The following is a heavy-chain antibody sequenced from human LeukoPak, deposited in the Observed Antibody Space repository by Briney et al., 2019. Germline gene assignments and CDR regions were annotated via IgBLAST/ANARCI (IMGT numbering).Heavy chain of an antibody. J-gene: IGHJ4*02. V-gene: IGHV1-69*13. CDR3: ARGDTAMKYTGSNFDY. CDR2: IIPIFGTA. D-gene: IGHD5-18*01. Sequence: ASVKVSCKASGGTFSSYAISWVRQAPGQGLEWMGGIIPIFGTANYAQKFQGRVTITADESTSTAYMELSGLRSEDTAVYYCARGDTAMKYTGSNFDYWGQGTLVTVSS. CDR1: GGTFSSYA.